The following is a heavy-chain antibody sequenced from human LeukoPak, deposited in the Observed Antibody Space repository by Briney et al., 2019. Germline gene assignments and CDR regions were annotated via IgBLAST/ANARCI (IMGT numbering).Heavy chain of an antibody. Sequence: PSETLSLTCAVYGGSFSGYYWSWIRQPPGKGLEWIGEINHSGSTNYNPSLKSRVTISVDTSKNQSSLKLSSVTAADTAVYYCARAGRDGYNYNWFDPWGQGTLVTVSS. D-gene: IGHD5-24*01. CDR1: GGSFSGYY. J-gene: IGHJ5*02. CDR3: ARAGRDGYNYNWFDP. CDR2: INHSGST. V-gene: IGHV4-34*01.